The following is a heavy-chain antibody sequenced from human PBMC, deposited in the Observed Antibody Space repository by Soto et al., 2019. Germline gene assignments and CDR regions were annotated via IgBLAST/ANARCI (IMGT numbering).Heavy chain of an antibody. J-gene: IGHJ5*02. CDR1: GGAISPYY. CDR3: ASSQFSDYGEAVDP. Sequence: SETLSLTCTVSGGAISPYYWSWIRQPPGKGLEWIGEINHSGSTIYNPSLKSRVAISVDTSKNQFSLKLSSVTAEDTAVYYCASSQFSDYGEAVDPWGQGTLVTVSS. CDR2: INHSGST. D-gene: IGHD4-17*01. V-gene: IGHV4-34*01.